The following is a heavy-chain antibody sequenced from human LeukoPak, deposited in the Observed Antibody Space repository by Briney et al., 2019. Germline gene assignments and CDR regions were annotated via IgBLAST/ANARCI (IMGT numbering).Heavy chain of an antibody. CDR3: TRVGYIDEGIDY. V-gene: IGHV3-11*04. CDR1: GFIFSDYY. D-gene: IGHD5-24*01. Sequence: PGGSLRLSCAASGFIFSDYYMSWIRQAPGKGLEWVSYISSRGGTIYYADSVKGRFTISRDNAKNSLYLQMNSLRAEDTAIYYCTRVGYIDEGIDYWGQGTLVTVSS. CDR2: ISSRGGTI. J-gene: IGHJ4*02.